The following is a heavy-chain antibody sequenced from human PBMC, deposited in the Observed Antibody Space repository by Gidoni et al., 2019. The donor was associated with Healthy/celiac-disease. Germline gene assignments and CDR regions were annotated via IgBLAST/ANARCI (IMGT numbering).Heavy chain of an antibody. D-gene: IGHD2-2*01. CDR2: ISSSSSYI. Sequence: EVQLVESGGGLVKPGGSLRLSCAASGFPFSRYSMTWVRPAPGKGLEWVSSISSSSSYIYYADSVKGRFTISRDNAKNSLYLQMNSLRAEDTAVYYCARDGDIVVVPADDRAFDIWGQGTMVTVSS. CDR1: GFPFSRYS. V-gene: IGHV3-21*01. CDR3: ARDGDIVVVPADDRAFDI. J-gene: IGHJ3*02.